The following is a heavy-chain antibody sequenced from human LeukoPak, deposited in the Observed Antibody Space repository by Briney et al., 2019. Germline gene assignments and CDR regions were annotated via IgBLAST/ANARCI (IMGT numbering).Heavy chain of an antibody. D-gene: IGHD3-22*01. J-gene: IGHJ5*02. Sequence: GESLKISCKGSGYSFTSYWIGWVRQMPGKGLEWMGIIYPGDSDTRYSPSFQGQVTISADKSISTAYLQWGSLKASDTAMYYCARQAYYYDSSGYYLWFDPWGQGTLVTVSS. CDR3: ARQAYYYDSSGYYLWFDP. CDR1: GYSFTSYW. CDR2: IYPGDSDT. V-gene: IGHV5-51*01.